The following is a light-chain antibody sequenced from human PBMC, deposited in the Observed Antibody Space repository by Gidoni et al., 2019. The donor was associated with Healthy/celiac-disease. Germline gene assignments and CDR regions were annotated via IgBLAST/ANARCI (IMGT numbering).Light chain of an antibody. V-gene: IGKV1-9*01. CDR2: AAS. Sequence: IQLTQSPSFLSASVGDRVTITCRASQGISSYLAWYQQKPGKAPKLLIYAASTLQSGVPSRFSGSGSGTEFTLTISSLQPEDFATYYCQQLKSYPPTCGGGTKVEIK. CDR1: QGISSY. J-gene: IGKJ4*01. CDR3: QQLKSYPPT.